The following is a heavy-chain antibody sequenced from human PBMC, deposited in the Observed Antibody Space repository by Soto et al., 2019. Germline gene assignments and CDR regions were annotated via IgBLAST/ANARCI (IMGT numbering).Heavy chain of an antibody. CDR1: GFTSSSYA. Sequence: VGSLILSCAASGFTSSSYAMSWVRQAPGKGPQWVSAISGSGGSTYYADSVKGRFTISRDNSKNTLYLQMNSLSAEDTAVYYCAKDLARREPYYYDYWGQGTLVTVSS. J-gene: IGHJ4*02. CDR2: ISGSGGST. D-gene: IGHD1-1*01. CDR3: AKDLARREPYYYDY. V-gene: IGHV3-23*01.